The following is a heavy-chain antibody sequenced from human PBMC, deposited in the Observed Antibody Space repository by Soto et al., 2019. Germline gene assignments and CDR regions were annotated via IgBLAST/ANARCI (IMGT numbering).Heavy chain of an antibody. CDR2: ISSSSSYT. J-gene: IGHJ6*02. V-gene: IGHV3-11*06. CDR3: ARDRPSMVRGVIITNYYYYGMDV. CDR1: GFTFSDYY. D-gene: IGHD3-10*01. Sequence: GGSLRLSCAASGFTFSDYYMSWIRQAPGKGLEWVSYISSSSSYTNYADSVKGRFTISRDNAKNSLYLQMNSLRAEDTAVYYCARDRPSMVRGVIITNYYYYGMDVWGQGTTVTISS.